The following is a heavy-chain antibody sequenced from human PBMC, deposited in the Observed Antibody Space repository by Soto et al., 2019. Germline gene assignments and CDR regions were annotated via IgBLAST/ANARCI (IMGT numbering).Heavy chain of an antibody. J-gene: IGHJ4*02. CDR1: GGSISSGDYY. CDR3: ARLLGYGPYFDY. V-gene: IGHV4-30-4*01. CDR2: IYYSGST. Sequence: SETLSLTCTVSGGSISSGDYYWSWIRQPPGKGLEWIGYIYYSGSTYYNPSLKSRVTISVDTSKNQFSLKLSSVTAADTAVYYCARLLGYGPYFDYWGQGTLVTVSS. D-gene: IGHD5-12*01.